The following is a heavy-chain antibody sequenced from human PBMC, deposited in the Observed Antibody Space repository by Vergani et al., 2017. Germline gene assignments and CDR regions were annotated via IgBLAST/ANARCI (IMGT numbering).Heavy chain of an antibody. CDR3: ARVNTETNGHLYYYYYMGV. V-gene: IGHV4-34*01. CDR1: GGSFTSYH. J-gene: IGHJ6*03. D-gene: IGHD2-8*01. CDR2: IDHTGRP. Sequence: QVQLQQWGGGLLKPSETLSLTCVVNGGSFTSYHWTWIRQSPGEGLEWVGDIDHTGRPDYNPSLKSRLTMSVDKSRNQFSLRLNSVTATDTAIYFCARVNTETNGHLYYYYYMGVWGQGTAVTVS.